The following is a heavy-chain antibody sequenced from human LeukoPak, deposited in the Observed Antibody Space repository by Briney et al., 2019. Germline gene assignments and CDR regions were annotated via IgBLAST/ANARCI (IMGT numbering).Heavy chain of an antibody. D-gene: IGHD1-1*01. CDR1: GFSFSNYA. J-gene: IGHJ4*02. CDR3: AKASWVSNAVAVW. Sequence: PGGSLRLSCVASGFSFSNYAMSWVRQAPARGPEWVSSLRGGGETFYADSVKGRFTLSRDDSRNTVYLQLNNLRVEDTAIYYCAKASWVSNAVAVWWGQGTRVTVSS. V-gene: IGHV3-23*01. CDR2: LRGGGET.